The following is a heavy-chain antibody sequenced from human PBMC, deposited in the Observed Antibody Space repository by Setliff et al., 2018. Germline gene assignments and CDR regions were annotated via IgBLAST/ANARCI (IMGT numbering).Heavy chain of an antibody. Sequence: GESLKISCQGSGYTFTNYWIGWVRQMPGKGLEWMGILKPGDSGIRYSPSFQGQVTLSADTSIAAAYLHWTSLKASDTAMYYCVRHPYYDSSGYYSYFDYWGQGALVTVSS. V-gene: IGHV5-51*01. J-gene: IGHJ4*02. CDR1: GYTFTNYW. CDR3: VRHPYYDSSGYYSYFDY. D-gene: IGHD3-22*01. CDR2: LKPGDSGI.